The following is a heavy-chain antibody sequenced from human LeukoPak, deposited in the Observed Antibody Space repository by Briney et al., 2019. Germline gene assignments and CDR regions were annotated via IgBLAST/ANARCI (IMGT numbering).Heavy chain of an antibody. CDR1: GGSISSYY. J-gene: IGHJ4*02. D-gene: IGHD4-17*01. Sequence: TSETLSLTCTVSGGSISSYYWSWIRQPPGKGLEWIGYIYYSGSTNYNPSLKSRVTISVDTYKNQFSLKLSSVTAADTAVYYGARVGYGDYLDYWGQGTLVTVSS. V-gene: IGHV4-59*01. CDR3: ARVGYGDYLDY. CDR2: IYYSGST.